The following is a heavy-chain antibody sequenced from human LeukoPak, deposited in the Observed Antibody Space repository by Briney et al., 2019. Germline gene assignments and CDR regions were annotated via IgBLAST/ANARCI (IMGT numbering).Heavy chain of an antibody. V-gene: IGHV4-39*01. D-gene: IGHD6-6*01. CDR3: ARREGSSDV. CDR1: GVSISSSSYY. Sequence: SETLSLTCTVSGVSISSSSYYWGWIRQPPGKGLEWIGSIYYSGSTYYNPSLKSRVTISVDTSKNQFSLKLSSVTAADTAVYYCARREGSSDVWDKGTTVTVSS. J-gene: IGHJ6*04. CDR2: IYYSGST.